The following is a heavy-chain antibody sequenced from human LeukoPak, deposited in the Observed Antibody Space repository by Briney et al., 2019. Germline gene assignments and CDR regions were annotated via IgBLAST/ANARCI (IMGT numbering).Heavy chain of an antibody. Sequence: ASVKVSCTASGYTFTSYDINWVRQATGQGLEWVGWMNPNSGNTGYAQKFQGRVTMTRNTSISTAYMELSSLRSEDTAVYYCARRGSSWFNFYYYYGMDVWGQGTTVTVSS. CDR3: ARRGSSWFNFYYYYGMDV. D-gene: IGHD6-13*01. V-gene: IGHV1-8*01. CDR1: GYTFTSYD. J-gene: IGHJ6*02. CDR2: MNPNSGNT.